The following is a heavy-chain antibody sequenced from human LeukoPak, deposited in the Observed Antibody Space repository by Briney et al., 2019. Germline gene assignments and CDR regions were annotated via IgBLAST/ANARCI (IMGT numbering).Heavy chain of an antibody. Sequence: APVKVSCKASGYTFTGYYMHWVRQAPGQGLEWMGWINPNSGDTNYAQKFQGRVTMTRDTSISTAYMELSRLRSDDTAVYYCARESVVTLNAFDIWGQGTMVTVSS. D-gene: IGHD4-23*01. CDR3: ARESVVTLNAFDI. CDR2: INPNSGDT. V-gene: IGHV1-2*02. CDR1: GYTFTGYY. J-gene: IGHJ3*02.